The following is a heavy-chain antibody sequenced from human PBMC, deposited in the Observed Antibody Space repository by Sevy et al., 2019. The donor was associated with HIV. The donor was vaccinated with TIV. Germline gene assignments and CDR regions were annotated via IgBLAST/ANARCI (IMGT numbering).Heavy chain of an antibody. J-gene: IGHJ4*02. V-gene: IGHV3-30*18. Sequence: GGSLRLSCAASGFIFSNYGMHWVRQAPGKGLEWVTIISFDGSNKYYGDSVKGRFTISRDNSKNTLYLQMNSLRTEDTAVYYCAKSQWEVLAGPFDFWGQGTLVTVSS. CDR2: ISFDGSNK. D-gene: IGHD1-26*01. CDR3: AKSQWEVLAGPFDF. CDR1: GFIFSNYG.